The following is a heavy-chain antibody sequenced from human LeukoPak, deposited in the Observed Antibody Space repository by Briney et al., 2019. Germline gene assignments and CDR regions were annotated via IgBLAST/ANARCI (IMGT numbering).Heavy chain of an antibody. V-gene: IGHV4-59*08. CDR1: GGSISSYY. CDR2: IYYSGST. D-gene: IGHD3-10*01. Sequence: SETLSLTCTVSGGSISSYYWSWIRQPPAKGLEWIGCIYYSGSTNYNPSLKSRVTISVDTPKNQCSLKLSSVTAADTAVYYCARQRFCWGDGSGSYSIYGMDVWGQGTTVTVSS. CDR3: ARQRFCWGDGSGSYSIYGMDV. J-gene: IGHJ6*02.